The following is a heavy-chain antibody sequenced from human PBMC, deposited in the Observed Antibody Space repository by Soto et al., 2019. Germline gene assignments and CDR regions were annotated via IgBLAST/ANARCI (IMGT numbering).Heavy chain of an antibody. D-gene: IGHD3-22*01. J-gene: IGHJ4*02. CDR2: ISYDGSNK. Sequence: QVQLVESGGGVVQPGRSLRLSCAASGFTFSSYGMHWVRQAPGKGLEWVAVISYDGSNKYYADSVKGRFTISRDNSKKALYLQMNSLRAEDTAVYYCAKASGYDSSGYSFDYWGQGTLVTVSS. CDR3: AKASGYDSSGYSFDY. CDR1: GFTFSSYG. V-gene: IGHV3-30*18.